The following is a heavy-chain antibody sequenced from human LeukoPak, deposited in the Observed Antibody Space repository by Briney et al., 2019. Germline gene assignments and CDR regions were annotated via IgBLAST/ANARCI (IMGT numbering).Heavy chain of an antibody. Sequence: GGSLRLSCAASGVTFSDYAMSWVRQAPRKGLEWVSRISGSGGSTHYADSVKGRLTISRDNSKNTLYLQMNSLRAEDTAVYYFAKDRVYMVRGLTPFDYWGQGTLVTVSS. V-gene: IGHV3-23*01. CDR1: GVTFSDYA. CDR2: ISGSGGST. CDR3: AKDRVYMVRGLTPFDY. J-gene: IGHJ4*01. D-gene: IGHD3-10*01.